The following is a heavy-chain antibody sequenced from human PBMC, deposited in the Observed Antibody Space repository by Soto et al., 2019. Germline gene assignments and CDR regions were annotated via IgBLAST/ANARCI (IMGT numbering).Heavy chain of an antibody. J-gene: IGHJ4*02. CDR2: IKSKTDGGTT. V-gene: IGHV3-15*01. CDR1: GFTFSNAW. D-gene: IGHD3-3*01. Sequence: GGSLRLSCAASGFTFSNAWMSWVRQAPGKGLEWVGRIKSKTDGGTTDYAAPVNGRFTISRDDSKNTLYLQMNSLKTEDTAVYYCTTGITIFGVVLAFDYWGQGTLVTVSS. CDR3: TTGITIFGVVLAFDY.